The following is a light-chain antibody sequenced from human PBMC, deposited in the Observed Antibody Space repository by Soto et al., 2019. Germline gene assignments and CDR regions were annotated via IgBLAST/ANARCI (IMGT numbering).Light chain of an antibody. CDR2: NTT. V-gene: IGLV8-61*01. CDR1: SDSVSTNHY. J-gene: IGLJ1*01. CDR3: ALYLGSGTWV. Sequence: QTVVTQEPSFSVSPGGTVTLTCGLISDSVSTNHYPSWYQQTPGQAPRTLVYNTTTRSSGVPDRFSGSILGNKAALTITGAQADDECNYYCALYLGSGTWVFGSGTKVTVL.